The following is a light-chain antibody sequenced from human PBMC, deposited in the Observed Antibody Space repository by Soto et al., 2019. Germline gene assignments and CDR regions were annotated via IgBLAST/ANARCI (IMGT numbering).Light chain of an antibody. Sequence: QTVVTQEPSLSVSPRGTVTLTCGLRSGSVSPSYYPSWYQQTPGQAPRTLIYNTNTRSSGVPDRFSGSILGNKAAPTITGAQADDESDFYSVLYMGGGISIFGGGTKLTVL. CDR2: NTN. J-gene: IGLJ2*01. CDR1: SGSVSPSYY. CDR3: VLYMGGGISI. V-gene: IGLV8-61*01.